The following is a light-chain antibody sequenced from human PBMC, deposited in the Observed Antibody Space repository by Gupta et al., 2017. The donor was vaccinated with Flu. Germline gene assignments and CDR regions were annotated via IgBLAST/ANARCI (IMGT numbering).Light chain of an antibody. CDR3: DSRDPSGHHVL. V-gene: IGLV3-19*01. CDR1: SLRAYY. CDR2: GNN. Sequence: SSELTQDSVVSVALGQTVRITCQGDSLRAYYASWYQQKPGQAPVLVIHGNNNRPSGIPDRFSASYSGTTASLTITGAQAEDEAAYYCDSRDPSGHHVLFGGGTKLTVL. J-gene: IGLJ2*01.